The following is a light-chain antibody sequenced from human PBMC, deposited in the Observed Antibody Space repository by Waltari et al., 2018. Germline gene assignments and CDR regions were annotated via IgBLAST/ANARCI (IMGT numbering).Light chain of an antibody. CDR2: KAS. CDR1: QSIGSW. V-gene: IGKV1-5*03. J-gene: IGKJ5*01. Sequence: DIQMTQSPSTLSASVGDRVTITCRASQSIGSWLAWYQQRPGKAPKLLIYKASSLKSGVPERFSGSGSGTGFILTISSLQPDDFATYYCQQYNSYPSTFGQGTRLEIK. CDR3: QQYNSYPST.